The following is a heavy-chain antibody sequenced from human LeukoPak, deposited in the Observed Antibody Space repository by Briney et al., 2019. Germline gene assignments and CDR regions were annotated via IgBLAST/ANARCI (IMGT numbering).Heavy chain of an antibody. CDR3: ARGEYSMVRGAPD. CDR2: IIPIFGKT. Sequence: SVKVSCKASGGTFSNYAISWVRQAPGQGLEWMGGIIPIFGKTNYVQKFQGRVTITTDESTTTAYMELSSLRYEDTAVYYCARGEYSMVRGAPDWGQGTLVTVSS. CDR1: GGTFSNYA. V-gene: IGHV1-69*05. D-gene: IGHD3-10*01. J-gene: IGHJ4*02.